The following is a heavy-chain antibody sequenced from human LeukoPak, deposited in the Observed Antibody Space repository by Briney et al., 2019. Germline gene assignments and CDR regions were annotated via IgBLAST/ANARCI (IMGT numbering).Heavy chain of an antibody. CDR2: IYPGDSDT. D-gene: IGHD3-22*01. CDR3: ARSGYYYDSSGYYQYDY. J-gene: IGHJ4*02. Sequence: PGEPLKISCQGSGYSFTSYWIGWVRQMPGKGLEWMGIIYPGDSDTRYSSSFQGQVTISADKSNSTAYLQWSSLKASDTAMYYCARSGYYYDSSGYYQYDYWGQGTLVTVSS. CDR1: GYSFTSYW. V-gene: IGHV5-51*01.